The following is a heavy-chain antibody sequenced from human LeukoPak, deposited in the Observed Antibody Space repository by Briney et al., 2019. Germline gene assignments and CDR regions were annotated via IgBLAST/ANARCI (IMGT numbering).Heavy chain of an antibody. CDR3: ASGQYYYDSSGTSQDAFDI. Sequence: ETLSLTCTVSGGSISTTSYFWGWIRQPPGKGLVWVSRINSDGSSTSYADSVKGRFTISRDNAKNTLYLQMNSLRAEDTAVYYCASGQYYYDSSGTSQDAFDIWGQGTMVTVSS. CDR2: INSDGSST. CDR1: GGSISTTSYF. V-gene: IGHV3-74*01. D-gene: IGHD3-22*01. J-gene: IGHJ3*02.